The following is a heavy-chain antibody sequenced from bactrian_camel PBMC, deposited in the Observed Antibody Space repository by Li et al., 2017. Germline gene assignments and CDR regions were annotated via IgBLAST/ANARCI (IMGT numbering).Heavy chain of an antibody. CDR1: GSTDGTNC. CDR3: TARYEFGLGACRGVGGLGF. Sequence: HVQLVESGGGSVQAGGSLRLSCEVSGSTDGTNCIGWFRQYPGKEREGVAAIVTLGGTTYYDDSVTGRFTISKDNRKNILYLQMNSLTPGDTAMYYCTARYEFGLGACRGVGGLGFWGQGTQVTVS. CDR2: IVTLGGTT. D-gene: IGHD1*01. J-gene: IGHJ6*01. V-gene: IGHV3S53*01.